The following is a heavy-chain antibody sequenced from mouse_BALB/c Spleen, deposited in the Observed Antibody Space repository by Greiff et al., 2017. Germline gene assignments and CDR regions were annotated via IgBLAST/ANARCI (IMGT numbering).Heavy chain of an antibody. CDR3: ARSGYYYFDY. CDR1: GYTFTSYT. CDR2: INPSSGYT. V-gene: IGHV1-4*02. D-gene: IGHD2-3*01. Sequence: QVQLKESAAELARPGASVKMSCKASGYTFTSYTMHWVKQRPGQGLEWIGYINPSSGYTEYNQKFKDKTTLTADKSSSTAYMQLSSLTSEDSAVYYCARSGYYYFDYWGQGTTLTVSS. J-gene: IGHJ2*01.